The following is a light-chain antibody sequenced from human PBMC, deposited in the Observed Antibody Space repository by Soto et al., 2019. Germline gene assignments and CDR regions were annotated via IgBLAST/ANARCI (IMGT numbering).Light chain of an antibody. CDR3: QSYDSGLSFVV. CDR1: SSNIGAGYD. Sequence: QSVLTQPPSVSGAPGQRVTISCTGSSSNIGAGYDVHWYQQLPGTAPKLLIYGNTNRPSGVPDRFSGSKSGTSASLAITGLQAEDEADYYCQSYDSGLSFVVFGGGTKLTVL. CDR2: GNT. J-gene: IGLJ2*01. V-gene: IGLV1-40*01.